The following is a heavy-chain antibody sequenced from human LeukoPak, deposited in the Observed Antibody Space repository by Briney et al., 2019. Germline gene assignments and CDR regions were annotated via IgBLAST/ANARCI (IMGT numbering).Heavy chain of an antibody. V-gene: IGHV4-38-2*02. CDR2: IYHSGST. D-gene: IGHD3-3*01. J-gene: IGHJ4*02. Sequence: SETLSLTCTVSGYSISSGYYWGWIRQPPGKVLEWIGSIYHSGSTYYNPSLKSRVTISVDTSKNQFSLKLSSVTAADTAVYYCARVTYYDFWSGYHTFDYWGQGTLVTVSS. CDR1: GYSISSGYY. CDR3: ARVTYYDFWSGYHTFDY.